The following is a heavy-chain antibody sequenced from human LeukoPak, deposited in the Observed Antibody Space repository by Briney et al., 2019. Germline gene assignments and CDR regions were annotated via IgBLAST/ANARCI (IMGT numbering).Heavy chain of an antibody. J-gene: IGHJ4*02. CDR2: IYYTGST. Sequence: SDTLSLTCTVSGGSIFSNYGRWMRQPPGKGLEWIGYIYYTGSTKYNPSLESRVTISLATSENQFSLQLSSMTAADTAVYYCARGTGGWPYFDFWGQGTLVTVSS. V-gene: IGHV4-59*08. D-gene: IGHD6-19*01. CDR1: GGSIFSNY. CDR3: ARGTGGWPYFDF.